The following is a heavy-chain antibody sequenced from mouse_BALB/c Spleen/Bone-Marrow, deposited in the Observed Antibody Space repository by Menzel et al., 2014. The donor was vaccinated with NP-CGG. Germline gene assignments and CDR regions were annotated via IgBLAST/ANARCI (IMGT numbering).Heavy chain of an antibody. J-gene: IGHJ4*01. CDR3: ARSMIIYFAMDY. V-gene: IGHV1-4*01. CDR1: GYTFTSYT. Sequence: QVQLQQSGAELARPGASLKMSCRTSGYTFTSYTVHWIKQRPGQGLEWIGYINPSSNYTNYNQKFKDKANLTADKSSNTAYMQLSSLTSEDSAVYYCARSMIIYFAMDYWGQGTSVTVSS. CDR2: INPSSNYT. D-gene: IGHD2-3*01.